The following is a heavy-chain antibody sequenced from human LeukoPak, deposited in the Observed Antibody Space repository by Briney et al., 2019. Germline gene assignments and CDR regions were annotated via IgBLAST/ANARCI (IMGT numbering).Heavy chain of an antibody. Sequence: PGGSLRLSCAAPGFTVSSNYMSWVRQAPGKGLEWVSVIYSGGSTYYADSVKGRFTISRDNSKNTLYLQMNSLRAEDTAVYYCARDQTLTPLRYFDWLLGRTYYYGMDVWGQGTTVTVSS. CDR3: ARDQTLTPLRYFDWLLGRTYYYGMDV. J-gene: IGHJ6*02. CDR2: IYSGGST. CDR1: GFTVSSNY. D-gene: IGHD3-9*01. V-gene: IGHV3-66*01.